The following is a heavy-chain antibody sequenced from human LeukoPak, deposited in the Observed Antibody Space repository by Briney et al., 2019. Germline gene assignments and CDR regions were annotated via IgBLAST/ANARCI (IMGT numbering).Heavy chain of an antibody. D-gene: IGHD4-17*01. CDR1: GFTFSMYS. CDR2: ISAGSSPI. CDR3: ARDYGDYVSWFDP. V-gene: IGHV3-48*01. Sequence: GGSLRLSCAASGFTFSMYSMNWVRQTPQKGLEWVSYISAGSSPIHYADSVKGRFTIFRDNAKNSLYLQMNSLRVEDTALYYCARDYGDYVSWFDPWGQGTLVTVSS. J-gene: IGHJ5*02.